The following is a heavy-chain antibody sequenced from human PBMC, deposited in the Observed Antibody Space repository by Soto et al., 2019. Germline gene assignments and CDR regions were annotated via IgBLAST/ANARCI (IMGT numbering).Heavy chain of an antibody. CDR1: GGSISSGGYY. CDR2: IYYSGST. J-gene: IGHJ3*02. Sequence: QVQLQESGPGLVKPSQTLSLTCTVSGGSISSGGYYWSWIRQHPGKGLEWIGYIYYSGSTYYNPSLKSRVTISVDPSKNQFSLKLSSVTAADTAVYYCARGYGLDKRAFDIWGQGTMVTVSS. D-gene: IGHD5-18*01. CDR3: ARGYGLDKRAFDI. V-gene: IGHV4-31*03.